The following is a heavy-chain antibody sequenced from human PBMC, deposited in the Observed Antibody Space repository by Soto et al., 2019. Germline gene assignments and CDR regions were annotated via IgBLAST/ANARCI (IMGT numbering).Heavy chain of an antibody. CDR3: ARAQPYSSSYTFDY. V-gene: IGHV4-59*01. CDR1: GGSISSYY. CDR2: IYYSGST. D-gene: IGHD6-6*01. J-gene: IGHJ4*02. Sequence: SETLSLTCTVSGGSISSYYWSWIRQPPGKGLKWIGYIYYSGSTNYNPSLKSRVTLSVDTSKNQFSLKLSSVTAADTAVYYCARAQPYSSSYTFDYWGQGTLVTVSS.